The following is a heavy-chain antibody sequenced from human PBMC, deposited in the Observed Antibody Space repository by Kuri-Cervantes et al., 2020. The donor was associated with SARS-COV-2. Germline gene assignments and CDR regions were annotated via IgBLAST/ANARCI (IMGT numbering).Heavy chain of an antibody. CDR2: ILPVFGTT. V-gene: IGHV1-69*13. D-gene: IGHD3-10*01. CDR1: GGTFNSFG. J-gene: IGHJ4*02. Sequence: SVKVSCKASGGTFNSFGFTWVRQAPGRCLEWMGQILPVFGTTTYAQRFQGRVAITADESSTTAYMDLNSLRSDDTAVYFCARGRLKYNNGLGFHYFDDWGQGTVVTVSS. CDR3: ARGRLKYNNGLGFHYFDD.